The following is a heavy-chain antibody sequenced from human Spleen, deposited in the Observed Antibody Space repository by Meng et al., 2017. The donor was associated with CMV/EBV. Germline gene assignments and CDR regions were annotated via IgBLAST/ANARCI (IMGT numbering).Heavy chain of an antibody. CDR1: GGSISSDNY. Sequence: SETLSLTCTVSGGSISSDNYWGWIRQPPGKGLECIGSIHSSGYTYSNPSLKSRVAFSLDTSKNQFSLKLSSVTAADTAVYYCARDYKFDIRPFDYWGQGTLVTVSS. V-gene: IGHV4-38-2*02. J-gene: IGHJ4*02. D-gene: IGHD3-22*01. CDR2: IHSSGYT. CDR3: ARDYKFDIRPFDY.